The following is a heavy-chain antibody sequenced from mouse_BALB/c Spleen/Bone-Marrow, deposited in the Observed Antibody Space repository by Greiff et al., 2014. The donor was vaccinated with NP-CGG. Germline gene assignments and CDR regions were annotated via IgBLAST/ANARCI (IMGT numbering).Heavy chain of an antibody. J-gene: IGHJ2*01. Sequence: VQLQQSGAELARPGASVKMSCKASGYTFTSYTMHWVKQRPGQGLEWIGYINPSSGYTNYNQKFKDKATLTADKSSSTAYMQLSGLTSEDSAVYYCARGLYYYGSGSNFDYWGQGTTHTVSS. CDR1: GYTFTSYT. D-gene: IGHD1-1*01. V-gene: IGHV1-4*01. CDR3: ARGLYYYGSGSNFDY. CDR2: INPSSGYT.